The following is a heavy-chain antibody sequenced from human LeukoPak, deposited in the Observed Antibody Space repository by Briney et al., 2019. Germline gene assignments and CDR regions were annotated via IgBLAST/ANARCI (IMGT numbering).Heavy chain of an antibody. Sequence: ASVKVSCKASGYTFTSYGISWVRQAPGQGLEWMGWISAYNGNTNYAQKLQGRVTMTTDTSTSTAYMELRSLRSDDTAVYYCARARMRIAAAGTWGYYFDYWGQGTLVTVSS. CDR3: ARARMRIAAAGTWGYYFDY. CDR2: ISAYNGNT. D-gene: IGHD6-13*01. J-gene: IGHJ4*02. V-gene: IGHV1-18*01. CDR1: GYTFTSYG.